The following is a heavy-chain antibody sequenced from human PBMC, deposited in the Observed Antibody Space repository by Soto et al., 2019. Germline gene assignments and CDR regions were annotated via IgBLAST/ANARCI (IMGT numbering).Heavy chain of an antibody. Sequence: SETLSLTCTVSGGSISSAGYAWSWIRQPPGRGPEWIGSIYYSGNTYYKPSLKSRVSISIDTSRNQFSLKLTSVTAADTGVYYCASSSPFHYWGPGILVTVSS. CDR2: IYYSGNT. D-gene: IGHD6-6*01. V-gene: IGHV4-39*01. CDR1: GGSISSAGYA. CDR3: ASSSPFHY. J-gene: IGHJ4*02.